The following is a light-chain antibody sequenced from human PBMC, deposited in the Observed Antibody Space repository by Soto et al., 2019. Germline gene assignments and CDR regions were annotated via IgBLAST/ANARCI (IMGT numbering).Light chain of an antibody. V-gene: IGLV2-14*01. CDR2: DVS. CDR1: SSDVGGYNY. CDR3: SSYTTSGSLV. J-gene: IGLJ2*01. Sequence: QSALTQPASVSGSPGQSITISCTGTSSDVGGYNYVSWYQQHQGKAPKLMIYDVSNRPSGVSNRFSGSKSGNTASLTISGLQAEDEAEYYCSSYTTSGSLVFGGGTKLTVL.